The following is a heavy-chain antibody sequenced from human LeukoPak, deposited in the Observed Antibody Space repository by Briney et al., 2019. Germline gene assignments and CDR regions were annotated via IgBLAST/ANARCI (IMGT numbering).Heavy chain of an antibody. J-gene: IGHJ4*02. V-gene: IGHV3-7*03. D-gene: IGHD2-2*01. CDR2: IKEDGSQK. CDR1: GFSFSTYW. Sequence: GGSLRLSCAPSGFSFSTYWMSWVRQAPGKGLEWVANIKEDGSQKYYVDSVKGRFTIFRDNAKNSLSLQMNSLRADDTAVYYCARAGGRYCSSTSCYFDYWGQGTLVTVSS. CDR3: ARAGGRYCSSTSCYFDY.